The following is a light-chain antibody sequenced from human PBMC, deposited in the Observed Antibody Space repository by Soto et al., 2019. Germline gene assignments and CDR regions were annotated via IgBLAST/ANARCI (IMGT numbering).Light chain of an antibody. J-gene: IGKJ5*01. CDR2: GAS. CDR1: QSVSSN. Sequence: EIVLTQSPATLSVSPGERATLSCRASQSVSSNLAWYQQKPGQAPRLLIYGASTRATGIPARFSGSGSGTDFTLTISRLEPEDFAIYSCQQYNNWPRTFGQGTRLEIK. CDR3: QQYNNWPRT. V-gene: IGKV3-15*01.